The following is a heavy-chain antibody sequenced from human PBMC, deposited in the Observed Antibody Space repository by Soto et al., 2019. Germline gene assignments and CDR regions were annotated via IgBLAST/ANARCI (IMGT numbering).Heavy chain of an antibody. D-gene: IGHD7-27*01. CDR1: GFTFSSYG. V-gene: IGHV3-30*18. J-gene: IGHJ4*02. CDR3: EKDGDGKPFYY. CDR2: ISYDGSNK. Sequence: QVQLVESGGGVVQPGRSLRLSCAASGFTFSSYGMHWVRQAPGKGLEWVAVISYDGSNKYYADSVKGRFTISRDNSKNTLYLQMNSRRAEDTAVYYCEKDGDGKPFYYWGQGTLVTVSS.